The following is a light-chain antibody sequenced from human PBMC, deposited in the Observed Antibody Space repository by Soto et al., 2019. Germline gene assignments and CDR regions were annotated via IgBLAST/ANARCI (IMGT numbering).Light chain of an antibody. Sequence: QYALTQPASVSGSPGQSITISCTGTSSDVGGYNYVSWYQQHPGKAPKLIIYDVSNRPSGVSNRFSGSKSGNTASLTISGLQAEDEADYYCSSYTSSSTLDVVFGGGTQLTVL. V-gene: IGLV2-14*01. CDR3: SSYTSSSTLDVV. CDR1: SSDVGGYNY. CDR2: DVS. J-gene: IGLJ2*01.